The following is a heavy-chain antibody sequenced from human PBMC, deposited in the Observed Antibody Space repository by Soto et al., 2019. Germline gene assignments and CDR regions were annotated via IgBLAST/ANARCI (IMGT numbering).Heavy chain of an antibody. CDR1: GFTFDDYA. Sequence: PGGSLRLSCAASGFTFDDYAMHWVRQAPGKGLEWVSGISWNSGSIGYADSVKGRFTISRDNAKNSLYLQMNGLRAEDTALYYCAKDIGWGFNYDFWSGRGLFDYWGQGTLVTVSS. V-gene: IGHV3-9*01. CDR2: ISWNSGSI. J-gene: IGHJ4*02. CDR3: AKDIGWGFNYDFWSGRGLFDY. D-gene: IGHD3-3*01.